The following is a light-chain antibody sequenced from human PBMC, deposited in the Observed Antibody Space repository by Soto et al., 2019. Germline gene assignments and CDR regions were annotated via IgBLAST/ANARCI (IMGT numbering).Light chain of an antibody. CDR1: SSDVGGYNY. CDR3: SSYTSSSTSVV. Sequence: QSSLTQPASASGSPGLSITISCTGTSSDVGGYNYVSWYQQHPGKAPKLMIYDVSNRPSGVSDRFSGSKSGNTASLTISGLQAEDEADYYCSSYTSSSTSVVFGGGTKLTVL. V-gene: IGLV2-14*01. J-gene: IGLJ2*01. CDR2: DVS.